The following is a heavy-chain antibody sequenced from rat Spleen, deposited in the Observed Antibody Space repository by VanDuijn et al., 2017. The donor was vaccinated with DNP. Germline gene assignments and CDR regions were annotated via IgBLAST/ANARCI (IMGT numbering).Heavy chain of an antibody. Sequence: EVQLVESGGGLVQPGRSLKLSCAASGFTFSNYGMAWVRQAPTKGLEWVATITYDGSSTYYRDSVKGRFTISRDNAKSTLYLHMDSLRSEDTATYYCTRRGGNFDYWSQGVMVTVSS. V-gene: IGHV5-29*01. CDR1: GFTFSNYG. CDR3: TRRGGNFDY. CDR2: ITYDGSST. J-gene: IGHJ2*01. D-gene: IGHD5-1*01.